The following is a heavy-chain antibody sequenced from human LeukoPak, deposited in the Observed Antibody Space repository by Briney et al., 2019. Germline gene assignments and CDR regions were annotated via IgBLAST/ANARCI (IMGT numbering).Heavy chain of an antibody. Sequence: PETLSLTCTVSGGSISSYYWSWIRQPPGKGLEWIGYIYYSGSTNYNPSLKGRVTISVDTSKNQFSLKLSSVTAADTAVYYCARGATGSVGYFDLWGRGTLVIVSS. CDR3: ARGATGSVGYFDL. CDR2: IYYSGST. D-gene: IGHD5-12*01. V-gene: IGHV4-59*01. J-gene: IGHJ2*01. CDR1: GGSISSYY.